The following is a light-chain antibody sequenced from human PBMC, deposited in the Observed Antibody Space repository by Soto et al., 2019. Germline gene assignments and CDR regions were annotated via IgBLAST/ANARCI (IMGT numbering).Light chain of an antibody. V-gene: IGKV1-5*03. Sequence: DIQITQSPSTLSASIGDRVTITCRASQSISSWLAWYQQKPGKAPKLLIYKASTLETGVPSRFSGSGSGTEFTLTISSLQPDDFVSYYCHQYKGYPRTFGQGTKVEIK. J-gene: IGKJ1*01. CDR3: HQYKGYPRT. CDR1: QSISSW. CDR2: KAS.